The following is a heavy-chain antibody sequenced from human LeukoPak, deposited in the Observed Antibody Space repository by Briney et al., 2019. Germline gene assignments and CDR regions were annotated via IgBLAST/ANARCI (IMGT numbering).Heavy chain of an antibody. CDR2: ISWNSGSI. D-gene: IGHD3-3*01. J-gene: IGHJ4*02. CDR3: AKDMGLGWSPDY. Sequence: GGSLRLSCAASGLTFDDYAIHWVRQAPGKGLEWVSGISWNSGSIGYADSVHGRFTISRDNAKNSLYLQMNSLRAEDTALYYCAKDMGLGWSPDYWGQGTLVTVSS. CDR1: GLTFDDYA. V-gene: IGHV3-9*01.